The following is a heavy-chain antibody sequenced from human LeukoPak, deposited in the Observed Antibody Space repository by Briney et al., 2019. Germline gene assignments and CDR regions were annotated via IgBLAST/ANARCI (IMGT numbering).Heavy chain of an antibody. CDR1: GGSISSSSDY. CDR2: IYYSGST. D-gene: IGHD5-12*01. V-gene: IGHV4-61*01. CDR3: AREERGSYFDY. J-gene: IGHJ4*02. Sequence: PSETLSLTCTVSGGSISSSSDYWSWIRQPPGKGLEWIGYIYYSGSTNYNPSLKSRVTISVDTSKNQFSLKLSTVTAADTAVYYCAREERGSYFDYWGQGTLVTVSS.